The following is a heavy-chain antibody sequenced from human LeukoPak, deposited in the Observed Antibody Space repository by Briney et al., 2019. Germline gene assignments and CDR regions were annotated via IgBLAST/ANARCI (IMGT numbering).Heavy chain of an antibody. V-gene: IGHV4-39*01. D-gene: IGHD6-13*01. Sequence: SETLSLTCTVSGGSIRSSYYYWSWIRQPPGKGLEWIGSIYDSGSTYYNPSLKSRVTISVDTSKNQFSLKLSSVTAADTAVYYCARAKWAAAGFDYWGQGTLVTVSS. J-gene: IGHJ4*02. CDR2: IYDSGST. CDR3: ARAKWAAAGFDY. CDR1: GGSIRSSYYY.